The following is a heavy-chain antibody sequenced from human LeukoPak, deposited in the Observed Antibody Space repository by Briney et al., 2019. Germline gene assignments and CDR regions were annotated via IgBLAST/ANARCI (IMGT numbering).Heavy chain of an antibody. Sequence: GEALKISCKGSGYGFTTYWIGWGRRMPGKGLEGMGIIYPGDSDTRYSPSFQGEVTISADKSVSTAYLQWSSLKASYTAMYYCARVLGYCSGGSCYPGAYWGQGTLVTVSS. CDR1: GYGFTTYW. J-gene: IGHJ4*02. CDR3: ARVLGYCSGGSCYPGAY. CDR2: IYPGDSDT. D-gene: IGHD2-15*01. V-gene: IGHV5-51*01.